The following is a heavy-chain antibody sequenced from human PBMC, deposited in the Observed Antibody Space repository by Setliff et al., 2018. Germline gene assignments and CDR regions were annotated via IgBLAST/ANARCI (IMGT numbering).Heavy chain of an antibody. V-gene: IGHV3-30*01. CDR1: GFTFSSYA. CDR3: AGDLERVVGHNYFDK. D-gene: IGHD3-3*01. Sequence: GESLTISCAASGFTFSSYAMHWVRQAPGKGLEWVAVVSYDGSETYYADSVRGRFTISRDNSRFTLFLQMDRLRSEDTAVYFCAGDLERVVGHNYFDKWGQGTLVTVSS. J-gene: IGHJ4*02. CDR2: VSYDGSET.